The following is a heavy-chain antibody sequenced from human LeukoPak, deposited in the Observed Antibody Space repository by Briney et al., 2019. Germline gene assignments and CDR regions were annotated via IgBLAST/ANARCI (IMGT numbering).Heavy chain of an antibody. CDR3: ARDYQMSGTYSYYFDY. CDR1: GGSISRYY. CDR2: IYYSGIT. Sequence: PSETLSLTCTVSGGSISRYYWSWIRQPPGKGLEWIGYIYYSGITNYNPSLKRRVTISVDTSKNQFSLKLSSVTAADTAMYYCARDYQMSGTYSYYFDYWGQGALVTVSS. D-gene: IGHD1-26*01. V-gene: IGHV4-59*01. J-gene: IGHJ4*02.